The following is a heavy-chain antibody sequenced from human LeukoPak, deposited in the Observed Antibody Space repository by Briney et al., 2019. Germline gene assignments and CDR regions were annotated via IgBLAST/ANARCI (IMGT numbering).Heavy chain of an antibody. V-gene: IGHV4-59*11. CDR2: IYHSGGT. CDR3: ARERVDFDL. J-gene: IGHJ2*01. CDR1: GASISGHY. Sequence: SETLSLTCSVSGASISGHYWSWIRQPPGKGLEWIGYIYHSGGTTYNPSLKSRVTISVDTSENQFSLKLFSVTAADSAVYYCARERVDFDLWGRGTLVTVST.